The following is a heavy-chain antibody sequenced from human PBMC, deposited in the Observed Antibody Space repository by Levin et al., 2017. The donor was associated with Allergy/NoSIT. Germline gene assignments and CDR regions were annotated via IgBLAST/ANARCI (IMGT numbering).Heavy chain of an antibody. J-gene: IGHJ6*02. CDR2: IYNSATT. CDR3: ATSISYYDYAMDV. V-gene: IGHV4-39*07. CDR1: GGSISSGNYY. D-gene: IGHD5-24*01. Sequence: SETLSLTCTVSGGSISSGNYYWGWIRQSPGKGLEWIGSIYNSATTFYNPSHKSRVTISVDTSKNQFSLKLSSVTAADTAVYYCATSISYYDYAMDVWGQGTTVTVSS.